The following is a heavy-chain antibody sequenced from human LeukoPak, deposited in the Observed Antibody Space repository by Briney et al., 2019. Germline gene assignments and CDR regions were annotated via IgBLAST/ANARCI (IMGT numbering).Heavy chain of an antibody. D-gene: IGHD6-19*01. Sequence: SETLSLTCTVSGGSISSGSYYWSWIRQPAGKGLEWIGRIYTSGSTNYNPSPKSRVTISVDTSKNQFSLKLSSVTAADTAVYYCARSGYSSGWYTDYWGQGTLVTVSS. CDR2: IYTSGST. CDR1: GGSISSGSYY. CDR3: ARSGYSSGWYTDY. V-gene: IGHV4-61*02. J-gene: IGHJ4*02.